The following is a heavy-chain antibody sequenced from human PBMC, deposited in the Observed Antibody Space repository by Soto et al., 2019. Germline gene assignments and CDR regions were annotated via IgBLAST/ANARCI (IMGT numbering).Heavy chain of an antibody. Sequence: QDQLVQSGAEVKKPGSSVKVSCKASGGTFSSHTFSWVRQAPGQGLEWMGRIIPALGTATYAQKFQGRVTITADESATTVYLELNSLRSEDTAVYYCARPDFGDYWYFDLWGRGTLVNVSS. CDR2: IIPALGTA. V-gene: IGHV1-69*08. CDR3: ARPDFGDYWYFDL. J-gene: IGHJ2*01. D-gene: IGHD4-17*01. CDR1: GGTFSSHT.